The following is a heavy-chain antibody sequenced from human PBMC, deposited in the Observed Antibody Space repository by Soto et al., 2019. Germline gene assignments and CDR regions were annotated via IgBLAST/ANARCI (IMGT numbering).Heavy chain of an antibody. CDR1: GFTFRNYA. CDR3: ANSLGGGNCVY. CDR2: VTPSGGNT. J-gene: IGHJ4*02. V-gene: IGHV3-23*01. D-gene: IGHD2-21*01. Sequence: LRLSCAASGFTFRNYAMSWVRQAPGKGLEWVSSVTPSGGNTYYADSAKGRFTMSRDNSKNTVYLQMTSLRREDTAIYYCANSLGGGNCVYWGQGTLVTVSS.